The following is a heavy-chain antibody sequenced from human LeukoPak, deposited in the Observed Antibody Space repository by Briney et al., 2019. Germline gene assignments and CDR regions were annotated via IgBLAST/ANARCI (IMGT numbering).Heavy chain of an antibody. CDR1: GYTFTDYD. CDR3: ARVEGYYYDSSGYSYGMDV. CDR2: ISTYGGNT. D-gene: IGHD3-22*01. Sequence: VASVKVSCKASGYTFTDYDLSWVRQAPGQGLEWMGWISTYGGNTNYAQNLQGRLTVTTETSTTTAYMELRGLTSDDTAVYYCARVEGYYYDSSGYSYGMDVWGQGTTVTVSS. V-gene: IGHV1-18*01. J-gene: IGHJ6*02.